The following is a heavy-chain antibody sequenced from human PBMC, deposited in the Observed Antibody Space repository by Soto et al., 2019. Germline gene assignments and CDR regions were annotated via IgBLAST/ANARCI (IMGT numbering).Heavy chain of an antibody. CDR1: GYTFTSYA. Sequence: GASVKVSCKASGYTFTSYAMHWVRQAPGQRLEWMGWINAGNGNTKYSQKFQGRVTITRDTSASTAYMELSSLRSEDTAVYYCAIDRWWLRSNLPFDYWGQGTRVTVSS. CDR2: INAGNGNT. CDR3: AIDRWWLRSNLPFDY. J-gene: IGHJ4*02. V-gene: IGHV1-3*01. D-gene: IGHD5-12*01.